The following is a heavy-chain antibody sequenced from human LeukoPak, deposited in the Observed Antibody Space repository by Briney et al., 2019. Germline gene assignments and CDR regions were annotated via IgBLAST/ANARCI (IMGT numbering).Heavy chain of an antibody. D-gene: IGHD6-6*01. V-gene: IGHV1-46*01. J-gene: IGHJ4*02. Sequence: ASVKVSCKASGYTFTSYYMHWVRQAPGQGLEWMGIINPSGGSTSYAQKFQGRVTMTRDMSTSTVYMELSSLRSEDTAVYYCASDHTRLAAREFWGQGTLVTVSS. CDR2: INPSGGST. CDR1: GYTFTSYY. CDR3: ASDHTRLAAREF.